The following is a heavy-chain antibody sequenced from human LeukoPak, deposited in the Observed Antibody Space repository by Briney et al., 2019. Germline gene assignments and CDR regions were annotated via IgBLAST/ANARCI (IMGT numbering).Heavy chain of an antibody. D-gene: IGHD5-18*01. CDR2: INPNSGGT. Sequence: GASVKVSCKASGYTFTGYYMHWVRQAPGRGLEWMGWINPNSGGTNYAQEFQGWVTMTRDTSISTAYMELSRLRSDDTAVYYCARAGGYSYGDAFDIWGQGTMVTVSS. V-gene: IGHV1-2*04. J-gene: IGHJ3*02. CDR3: ARAGGYSYGDAFDI. CDR1: GYTFTGYY.